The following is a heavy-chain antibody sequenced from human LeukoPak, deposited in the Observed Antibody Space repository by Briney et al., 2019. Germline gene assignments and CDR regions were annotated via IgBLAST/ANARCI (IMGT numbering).Heavy chain of an antibody. CDR2: INHSGST. D-gene: IGHD3-10*01. V-gene: IGHV4-34*01. Sequence: ASESLSLTCAVYGGSFSGYYWSWIRQPPGKGLEWIGEINHSGSTNYNPPLKSRVTMSVDTSKNQFSLRLSSVTAADTAVYYCARAVTMVRGVNFAFDIWGQGTMVTVSS. CDR3: ARAVTMVRGVNFAFDI. CDR1: GGSFSGYY. J-gene: IGHJ3*02.